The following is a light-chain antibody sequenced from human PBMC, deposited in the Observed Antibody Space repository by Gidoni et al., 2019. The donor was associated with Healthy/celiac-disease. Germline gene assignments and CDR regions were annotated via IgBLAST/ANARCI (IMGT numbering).Light chain of an antibody. CDR2: DAS. Sequence: EIVLTQSPATLSLSPGERATLSCRASQSVSSYLAWYQQKPGQAPRLLIYDASNRATGIPARFSGSGSGTDFTLTIISLEPEDFAVYYCQQRSNWPPGGTFGQXTKLEIK. J-gene: IGKJ2*01. V-gene: IGKV3-11*01. CDR1: QSVSSY. CDR3: QQRSNWPPGGT.